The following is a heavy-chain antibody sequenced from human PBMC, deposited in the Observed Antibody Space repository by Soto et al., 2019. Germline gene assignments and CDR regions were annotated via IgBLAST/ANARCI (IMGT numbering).Heavy chain of an antibody. CDR3: ARGDGGAFDL. J-gene: IGHJ3*01. CDR1: GFTFSYYW. D-gene: IGHD4-17*01. V-gene: IGHV3-74*01. CDR2: IHSDGSST. Sequence: EVQLVESGGGLVQPGESLRLSCAASGFTFSYYWMHWVRQAPGKGLVWVSRIHSDGSSTTYAASVKGRFTISRDNARNTLYLKMNSLRAEATAVYYGARGDGGAFDLWGQGTVLTVCS.